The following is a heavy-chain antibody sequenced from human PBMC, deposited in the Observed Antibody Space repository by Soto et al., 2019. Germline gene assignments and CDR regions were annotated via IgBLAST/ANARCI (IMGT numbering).Heavy chain of an antibody. D-gene: IGHD3-10*01. CDR1: GFTFSSYS. CDR2: ISSSSSYI. Sequence: EAQLVESGGGLVKPGGSRRLSCAASGFTFSSYSMNWVRQAPGKGLEWVSSISSSSSYIYYADSVKGRFTISRDNAKNSLYLQMNSLRAEDTAVYYCAREGEYYYYYGMDVWGQGTTVTVSS. J-gene: IGHJ6*02. CDR3: AREGEYYYYYGMDV. V-gene: IGHV3-21*01.